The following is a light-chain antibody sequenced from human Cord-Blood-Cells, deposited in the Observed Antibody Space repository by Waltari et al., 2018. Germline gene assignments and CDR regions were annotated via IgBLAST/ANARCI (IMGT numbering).Light chain of an antibody. CDR3: QQNGSSPHT. Sequence: EIALKQSPSTLSSSLGERATLTSRASQSVSSSYVTWYQQKPGQAPRLLIDVASSTATGIPGRCSGSGSATVFTLIISILEPEDFAVYYWQQNGSSPHTFGQGTKLEIK. J-gene: IGKJ2*01. V-gene: IGKV3-20*01. CDR2: VAS. CDR1: QSVSSSY.